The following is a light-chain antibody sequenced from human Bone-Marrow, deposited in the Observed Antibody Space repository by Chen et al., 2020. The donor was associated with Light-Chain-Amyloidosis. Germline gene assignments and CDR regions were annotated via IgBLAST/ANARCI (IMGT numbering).Light chain of an antibody. CDR1: QTISSNY. CDR2: GSS. Sequence: EIVLTPSPGTLSLSPGEGANLSCRASQTISSNYLTWYQQKFGQSPRLLIYGSSSRATGIPDMFTGSGSGTDFTLPINRLEPEDCAMYYCQQYGTSPLTFGGGTKVEIK. J-gene: IGKJ4*01. V-gene: IGKV3-20*01. CDR3: QQYGTSPLT.